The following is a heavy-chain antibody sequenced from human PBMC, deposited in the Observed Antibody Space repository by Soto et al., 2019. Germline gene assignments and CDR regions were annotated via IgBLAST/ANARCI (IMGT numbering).Heavy chain of an antibody. CDR3: ASTRGNGSGTGCYSDP. Sequence: QVQLVQSGAEVKKPGSSVKVSCKASGGTFSSYAISWVRQAPGQGLEWMGGIIPIFGTANYAQKFQGRVTITADESTSPASWKRRSLGSKDRPWNYCASTRGNGSGTGCYSDPWGKGPLFTV. CDR1: GGTFSSYA. J-gene: IGHJ5*02. CDR2: IIPIFGTA. V-gene: IGHV1-69*01. D-gene: IGHD2-2*01.